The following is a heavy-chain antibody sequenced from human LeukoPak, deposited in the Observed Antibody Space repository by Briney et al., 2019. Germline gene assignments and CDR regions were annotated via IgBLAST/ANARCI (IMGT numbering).Heavy chain of an antibody. CDR3: ARGKSVRSFDY. CDR2: INHSGST. Sequence: KPSETLSLTCAVYGGSFSGYYWSWIRQPPGKGLEWIGEINHSGSTNYNPSLKSRVTISVDTSKNQFSLKLSSVTAADTAVYYCARGKSVRSFDYWGQGTLVTVSS. J-gene: IGHJ4*02. CDR1: GGSFSGYY. D-gene: IGHD3-10*01. V-gene: IGHV4-34*01.